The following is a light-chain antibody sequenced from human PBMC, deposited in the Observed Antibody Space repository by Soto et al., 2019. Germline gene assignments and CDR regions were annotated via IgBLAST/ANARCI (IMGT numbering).Light chain of an antibody. V-gene: IGLV2-14*01. Sequence: QSVLTQPASVSGSPGQSITISCTGTSSDIGFYNYVSWYQQHPGKAPKLMIFDVSNRPSGVSNRFSGSKSGNTASLTIPGLQAEDEADYYCSSYTSTNTLIVFGGGTKVTVL. CDR3: SSYTSTNTLIV. CDR1: SSDIGFYNY. J-gene: IGLJ2*01. CDR2: DVS.